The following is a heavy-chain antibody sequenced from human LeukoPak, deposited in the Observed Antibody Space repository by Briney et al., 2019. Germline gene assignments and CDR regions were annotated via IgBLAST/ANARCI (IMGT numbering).Heavy chain of an antibody. D-gene: IGHD1-1*01. V-gene: IGHV3-23*01. Sequence: GGSLRLSCAASGFTFSSYTMSWVRQAPGKGLEWVSAISGSGGSTYYADSVKGRFTISRDNSKNTLYLQMNSLRAEDTAVYYCAKVRGWNDAGEDYWGQGTLVTVSS. CDR1: GFTFSSYT. CDR3: AKVRGWNDAGEDY. CDR2: ISGSGGST. J-gene: IGHJ4*02.